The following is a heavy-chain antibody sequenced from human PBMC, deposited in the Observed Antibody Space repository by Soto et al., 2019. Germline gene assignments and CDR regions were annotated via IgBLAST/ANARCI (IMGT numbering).Heavy chain of an antibody. CDR1: GFTFSSYA. CDR2: MSGTGGST. J-gene: IGHJ4*02. V-gene: IGHV3-23*01. CDR3: AKVEFSSGWLPSYFDY. D-gene: IGHD6-19*01. Sequence: EVQLLESGGGLVQPGRSLRLSCAASGFTFSSYAMNWVRQAPGKGLEWVSAMSGTGGSTYYADSVKGRFTISRDNSKNTLYLQMNNLRVEDTAAFYCAKVEFSSGWLPSYFDYRGQGTLVTVSS.